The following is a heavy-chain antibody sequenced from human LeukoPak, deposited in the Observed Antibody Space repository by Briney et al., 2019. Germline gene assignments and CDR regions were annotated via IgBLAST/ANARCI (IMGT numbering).Heavy chain of an antibody. D-gene: IGHD1-26*01. J-gene: IGHJ4*02. CDR3: ARERYSGSYYFDF. Sequence: ASVKVSCKASGYTFTSYGISWVRQAPGQGLEWMGWINPKSGGTSYAQKFQGRVTMTRDTSISTAYMELSRLTSDDTAVYYCARERYSGSYYFDFWGQGTLVTVSS. CDR1: GYTFTSYG. V-gene: IGHV1-2*02. CDR2: INPKSGGT.